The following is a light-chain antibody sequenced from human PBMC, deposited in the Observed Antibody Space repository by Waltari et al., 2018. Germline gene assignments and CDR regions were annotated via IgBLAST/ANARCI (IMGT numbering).Light chain of an antibody. V-gene: IGLV3-9*01. Sequence: SYELTQPLSVSVALGQTARITCGGNNIGSKNVHWYQQKPGQAPVLVIYRDRNRPSGIPERFSGSNSGNTATLTISRAQAGDEADYYGQVWDSSTADVVFGGGTKLTVL. CDR3: QVWDSSTADVV. CDR1: NIGSKN. J-gene: IGLJ2*01. CDR2: RDR.